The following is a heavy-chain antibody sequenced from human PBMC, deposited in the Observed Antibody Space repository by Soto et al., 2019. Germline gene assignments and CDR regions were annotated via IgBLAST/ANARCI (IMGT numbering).Heavy chain of an antibody. CDR1: GYSFTSYW. D-gene: IGHD3-3*01. Sequence: GESLKISCKGSGYSFTSYWIGWVRQMPGRGLEWMGIIYPGDSDTRYSPSFQGQVTISADKSISTAYPQWSSLKASDTAMYYCARDFWSGYPNNNWFDPWGQGTLVTVSS. V-gene: IGHV5-51*01. CDR2: IYPGDSDT. J-gene: IGHJ5*02. CDR3: ARDFWSGYPNNNWFDP.